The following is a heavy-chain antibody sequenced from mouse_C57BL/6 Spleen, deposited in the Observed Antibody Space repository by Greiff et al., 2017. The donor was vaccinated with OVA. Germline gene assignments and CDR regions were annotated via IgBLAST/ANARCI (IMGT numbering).Heavy chain of an antibody. J-gene: IGHJ1*03. CDR3: AGVLYYSNYWYFDV. CDR2: ITHSGET. CDR1: GFPITSGYY. Sequence: QVQLQESGPGLVKPSQSLFLTCSITGFPITSGYYWIWIRQSPGKPLEWMGYITHSGETFYNPSLQSPISITRETSKNQFFLQLNSVTTEDTAMYYCAGVLYYSNYWYFDVWGTGTTVTVSS. D-gene: IGHD2-5*01. V-gene: IGHV12-3*01.